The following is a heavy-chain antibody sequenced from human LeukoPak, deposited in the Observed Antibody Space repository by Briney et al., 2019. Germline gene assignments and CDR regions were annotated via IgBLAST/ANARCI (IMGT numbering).Heavy chain of an antibody. D-gene: IGHD2-2*01. CDR3: ARIPEVVPAATYYFDY. J-gene: IGHJ4*02. V-gene: IGHV3-7*03. CDR1: GYTFSSYW. CDR2: IKQDGSEK. Sequence: GGSLRLSCAASGYTFSSYWMSWVRQAPGNGLEWVANIKQDGSEKYYVDSVKGRFTISRDNAKNSLYLQMSSLRAEDTAVYYCARIPEVVPAATYYFDYWGQGTLVTVSS.